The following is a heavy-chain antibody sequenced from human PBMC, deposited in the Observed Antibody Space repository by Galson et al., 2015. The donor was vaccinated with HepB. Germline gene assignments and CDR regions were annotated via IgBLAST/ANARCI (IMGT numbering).Heavy chain of an antibody. CDR2: ISSSGSII. Sequence: SLRLSCAASGFMFSDNYMSWIRQAPGKGLEWVSYISSSGSIIFYADSVKGRFTISRDNAKNSLYLQMDSLRAEDTAVYYCASPEGDNRIDPGQYYMGVWGQGTTVTVSS. CDR3: ASPEGDNRIDPGQYYMGV. V-gene: IGHV3-11*01. CDR1: GFMFSDNY. D-gene: IGHD1-1*01. J-gene: IGHJ6*03.